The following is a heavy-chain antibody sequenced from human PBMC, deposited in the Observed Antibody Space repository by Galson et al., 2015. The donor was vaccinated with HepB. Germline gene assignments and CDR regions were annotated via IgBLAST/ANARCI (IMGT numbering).Heavy chain of an antibody. Sequence: SLRLSCAASGFTVSSNYMSWVRQAPGKGLEWVSVIYSGGSTYYADFVKGRFTISRDNSKNTLYLQMNSLRAEDTAVYYCARVLWFGGYYSGMDVWGQGTTVTVSS. CDR2: IYSGGST. CDR1: GFTVSSNY. CDR3: ARVLWFGGYYSGMDV. V-gene: IGHV3-66*01. J-gene: IGHJ6*02. D-gene: IGHD3-10*01.